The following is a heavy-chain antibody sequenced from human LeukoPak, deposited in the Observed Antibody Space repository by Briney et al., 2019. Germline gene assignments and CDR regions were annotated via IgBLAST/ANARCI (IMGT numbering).Heavy chain of an antibody. CDR2: IYYSGTT. CDR3: ARGSPGIAITVADY. Sequence: PSQTLSLTCAVSGGSISSGGYYWNWIRQPPGKGLEWLGYIYYSGTTNYNPSLKSRVTISVDMSKNQFSLKLSSMTAADTAVYYCARGSPGIAITVADYWGQGTLVTVSS. V-gene: IGHV4-61*08. D-gene: IGHD6-13*01. J-gene: IGHJ4*02. CDR1: GGSISSGGYY.